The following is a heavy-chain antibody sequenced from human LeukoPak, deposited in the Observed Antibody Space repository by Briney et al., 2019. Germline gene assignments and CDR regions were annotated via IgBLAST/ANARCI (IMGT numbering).Heavy chain of an antibody. CDR3: STLFYN. CDR1: GFTLSDYA. Sequence: GRSLRLSCSVSGFTLSDYAMHWVRPAPGRGLEWVAVISNDGNNKYYTHSVKGRFTISRDNSKNTLFLQMNSLTAEDTAVYYCSTLFYNWGQGTLVTVSS. CDR2: ISNDGNNK. J-gene: IGHJ4*02. V-gene: IGHV3-30-3*01.